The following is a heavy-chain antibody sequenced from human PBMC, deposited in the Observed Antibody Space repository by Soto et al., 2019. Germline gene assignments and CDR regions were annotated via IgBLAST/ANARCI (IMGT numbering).Heavy chain of an antibody. CDR1: GFTFSSYA. Sequence: EVQLLESGGGLVQPGGSLRLSCAASGFTFSSYAMSWVRHAPGKGLAWVSAISGSGGSTYYADSEKGRFTITRDNSKNTLDLRINSLRAKDKAVYYCAKRGWGWTKPNDHRGQGTLGTVSA. V-gene: IGHV3-23*01. J-gene: IGHJ4*02. D-gene: IGHD3-16*01. CDR2: ISGSGGST. CDR3: AKRGWGWTKPNDH.